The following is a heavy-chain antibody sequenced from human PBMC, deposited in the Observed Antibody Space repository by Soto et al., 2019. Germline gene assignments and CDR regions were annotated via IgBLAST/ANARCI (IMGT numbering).Heavy chain of an antibody. Sequence: SQTLSLTCAISGASVSSNSAAWNWIRQSPSRGLEWLGRTYYKSKWYNDYAVSVNSRITVNPDTSKNQFSLRLNSVTPEDTAVYYCAREVDDGPNWLDPWGQGTLVTVSS. CDR1: GASVSSNSAA. D-gene: IGHD1-1*01. CDR3: AREVDDGPNWLDP. J-gene: IGHJ5*02. CDR2: TYYKSKWYN. V-gene: IGHV6-1*01.